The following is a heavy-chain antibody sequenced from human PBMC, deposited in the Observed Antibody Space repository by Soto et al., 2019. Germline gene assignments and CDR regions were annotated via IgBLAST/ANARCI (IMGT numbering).Heavy chain of an antibody. J-gene: IGHJ4*02. D-gene: IGHD1-26*01. Sequence: EGQLLDSGGGLVQPGGSLRLSCVASGFTFSTYEMSWIRQAPGKGLEWVSYINRGTDVIYYADSGRGRFTISRENARSSLYLHMNSLRAEDTAVYYCAARQHVTGAIDYWGQGNLVTVSS. CDR1: GFTFSTYE. V-gene: IGHV3-48*03. CDR2: INRGTDVI. CDR3: AARQHVTGAIDY.